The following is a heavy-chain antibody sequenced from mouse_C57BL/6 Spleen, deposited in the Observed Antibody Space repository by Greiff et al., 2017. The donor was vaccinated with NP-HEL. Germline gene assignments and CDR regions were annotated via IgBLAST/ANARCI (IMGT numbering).Heavy chain of an antibody. D-gene: IGHD1-2*01. CDR3: ARTARIKY. CDR1: GYSITSGYG. J-gene: IGHJ2*01. CDR2: ISYSGST. Sequence: VQLKDSGPGLVKPSQSLSLTCTVTGYSITSGYGWNWIRQFPGNKLEWMGYISYSGSTNYNPSLKSRISITRDTSKNQFFLQLNSVTTEDTAKYYCARTARIKYWGQGTTLTVSS. V-gene: IGHV3-2*02.